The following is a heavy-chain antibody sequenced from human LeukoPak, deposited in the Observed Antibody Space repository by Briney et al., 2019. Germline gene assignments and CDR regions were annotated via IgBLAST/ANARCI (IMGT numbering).Heavy chain of an antibody. Sequence: PGGSLRLSCAASGFTFSSYAMTWVRQAPGKGLEWVSGISGSGDSAYYADSVKGRFTISRDNSKNTVNLQMNSLRIEDTAVYYCARASPPDGEVRSSLAYWGQGALVTVSP. V-gene: IGHV3-23*01. CDR1: GFTFSSYA. D-gene: IGHD3-10*01. J-gene: IGHJ4*02. CDR3: ARASPPDGEVRSSLAY. CDR2: ISGSGDSA.